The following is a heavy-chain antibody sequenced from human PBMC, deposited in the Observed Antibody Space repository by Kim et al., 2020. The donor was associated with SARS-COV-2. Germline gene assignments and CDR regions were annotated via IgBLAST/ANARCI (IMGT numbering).Heavy chain of an antibody. Sequence: GGYLRLSCAASGFTFSSYWMHWVRQVPGKGLVWVSRINSDGSSTSYADSVKGRITISRDNAKSTLYLQMNSLRAEDTAVYYCARGFNWLEYWGQGTLVTVSS. CDR1: GFTFSSYW. CDR3: ARGFNWLEY. CDR2: INSDGSST. V-gene: IGHV3-74*01. J-gene: IGHJ4*02. D-gene: IGHD1-20*01.